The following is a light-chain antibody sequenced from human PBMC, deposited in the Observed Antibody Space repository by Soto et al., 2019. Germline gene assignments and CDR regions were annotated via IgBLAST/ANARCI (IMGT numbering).Light chain of an antibody. CDR1: SSDVGRYNY. CDR3: CSYTSSTSAV. V-gene: IGLV2-14*01. CDR2: EVS. Sequence: QSVLTQPASVSGSPGQSITISCTGTSSDVGRYNYVSWFQQHPGKAPKLMIFEVSTRPSGVSNRFSGSKSGNTASLTISGLQIEDEADYYCCSYTSSTSAVFGGGTKL. J-gene: IGLJ2*01.